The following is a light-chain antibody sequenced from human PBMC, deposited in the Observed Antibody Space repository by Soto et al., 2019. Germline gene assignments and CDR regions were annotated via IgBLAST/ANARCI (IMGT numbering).Light chain of an antibody. V-gene: IGKV1-39*01. J-gene: IGKJ1*01. CDR2: AAS. CDR1: QTIRRS. CDR3: QKSYSTPWT. Sequence: DIQMPQSPSSLSASVLDILTITGRASQTIRRSLNWYQQKPEKAPKLLIFAASSLQSGVPSRFSGSGSGTDFTLTISSLQPEDFATYHCQKSYSTPWTFGQGTKVDIK.